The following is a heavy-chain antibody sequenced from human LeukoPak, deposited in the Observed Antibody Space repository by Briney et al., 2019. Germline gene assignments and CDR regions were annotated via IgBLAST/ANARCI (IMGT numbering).Heavy chain of an antibody. Sequence: GWSLRLSCAASGFTFSSYAMSWVRQARGKGLEWVSAISGSGGSTYYAASVKGPFTISRDNSKNTLYLQMNSLRAEDTAVYYCAKVEGGWTAAGPNFYYWAQGTLATVSS. J-gene: IGHJ4*02. CDR1: GFTFSSYA. V-gene: IGHV3-23*01. CDR3: AKVEGGWTAAGPNFYY. CDR2: ISGSGGST. D-gene: IGHD6-13*01.